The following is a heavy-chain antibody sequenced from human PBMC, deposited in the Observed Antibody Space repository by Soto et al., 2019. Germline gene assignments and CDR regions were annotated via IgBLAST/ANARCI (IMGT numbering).Heavy chain of an antibody. V-gene: IGHV3-21*01. D-gene: IGHD6-19*01. CDR2: ISSSSSYI. CDR1: GFTFSSYS. CDR3: ASEPAPLTNSSCWCGGDDY. Sequence: EVQLVESGGGLVKPGGSLRLSCAASGFTFSSYSMNWVRQAPGKGLEWVSSISSSSSYIYYADSVKGRFTISRDNAKHSLYLKMNSLRAEDTAVYYCASEPAPLTNSSCWCGGDDYRGQGTLVTVSS. J-gene: IGHJ4*02.